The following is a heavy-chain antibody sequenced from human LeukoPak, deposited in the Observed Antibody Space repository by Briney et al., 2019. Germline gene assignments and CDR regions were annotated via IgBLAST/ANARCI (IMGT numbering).Heavy chain of an antibody. V-gene: IGHV1-18*01. J-gene: IGHJ5*02. D-gene: IGHD6-13*01. Sequence: ASVKVSCKASGYTFTSYGISWVRQAPGQGLEWMGWISAYNGNTNYAQKLQGRVTMTTDTSTSTAYMELRSLRSDDTAVYYCARDRFPGKAAAGQNLNIWFDPWGQGTLVTVSS. CDR3: ARDRFPGKAAAGQNLNIWFDP. CDR1: GYTFTSYG. CDR2: ISAYNGNT.